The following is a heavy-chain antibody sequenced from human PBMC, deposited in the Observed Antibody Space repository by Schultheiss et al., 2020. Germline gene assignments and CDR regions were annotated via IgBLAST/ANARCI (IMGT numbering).Heavy chain of an antibody. CDR1: GFTFDDYA. D-gene: IGHD2-15*01. Sequence: GGSLRLSCAASGFTFDDYAMHWVRQAPGKGLEWVSLISGDGGSTYYADSVKGRFTISRDNAKNSLYLQMNSLRAEDTAVYYCARGTSCSDGTCRFDYWGQGTLVTGYS. V-gene: IGHV3-43*02. J-gene: IGHJ4*02. CDR2: ISGDGGST. CDR3: ARGTSCSDGTCRFDY.